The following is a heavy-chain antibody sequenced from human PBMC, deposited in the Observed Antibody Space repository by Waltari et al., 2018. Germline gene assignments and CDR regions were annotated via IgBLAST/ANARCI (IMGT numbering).Heavy chain of an antibody. CDR3: VREYWFRMDV. J-gene: IGHJ6*02. Sequence: QVQLVESGGRLVKPGGSLRLSCEASGFTFRDDYMGWVRQAPGKGLEWVSKISGSSSSVRYADSVKGRFTISRDNAKNLLFLQMNSLRAEDTAVYYCVREYWFRMDVWGQGTTVTVSS. CDR1: GFTFRDDY. V-gene: IGHV3-11*01. D-gene: IGHD2-15*01. CDR2: ISGSSSSV.